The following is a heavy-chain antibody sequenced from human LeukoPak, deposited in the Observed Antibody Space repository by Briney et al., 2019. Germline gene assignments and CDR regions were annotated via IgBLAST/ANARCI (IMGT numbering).Heavy chain of an antibody. Sequence: PSETLSLTCTVSGGSISSYYWSWIRQPPGKGLEWIGYIYYSGSTNYNPSLKSRVTISMDTSKNQFSLGLSSVTAADTAVYYCARSRWLQSIDYWGQGTLVTVSS. CDR2: IYYSGST. V-gene: IGHV4-59*01. CDR1: GGSISSYY. J-gene: IGHJ4*02. CDR3: ARSRWLQSIDY. D-gene: IGHD5-24*01.